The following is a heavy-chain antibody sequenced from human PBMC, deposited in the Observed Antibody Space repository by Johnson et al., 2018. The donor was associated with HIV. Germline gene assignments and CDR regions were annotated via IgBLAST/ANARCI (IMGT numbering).Heavy chain of an antibody. J-gene: IGHJ3*02. CDR1: GFTVSSNY. CDR3: ASHYYDSSGYYFDAFDI. Sequence: VQLVESGGGLVHPGGSLRLSCAASGFTVSSNYMSWVRQAPGKGLEWVSVIYSGGSTYYADFVKGRFTISRDNSKNTLYLQMNSLRAEDTAVYYCASHYYDSSGYYFDAFDIWGQGTMVTVSS. D-gene: IGHD3-22*01. V-gene: IGHV3-66*04. CDR2: IYSGGST.